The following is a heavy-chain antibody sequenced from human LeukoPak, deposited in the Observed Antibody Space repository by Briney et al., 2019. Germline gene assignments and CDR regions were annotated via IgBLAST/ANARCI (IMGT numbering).Heavy chain of an antibody. CDR3: ARDDYSSSWYVVDY. Sequence: SGGSLRLSCAASGFTFSSYAMYWVRQAPGKGLEWVSGIFGSGGSTHYADSVKGRFTISRDNSKNTVYLQMNSLRVEDTAVYYCARDDYSSSWYVVDYWGQGTLVTVSS. CDR2: IFGSGGST. J-gene: IGHJ4*02. CDR1: GFTFSSYA. D-gene: IGHD6-13*01. V-gene: IGHV3-23*01.